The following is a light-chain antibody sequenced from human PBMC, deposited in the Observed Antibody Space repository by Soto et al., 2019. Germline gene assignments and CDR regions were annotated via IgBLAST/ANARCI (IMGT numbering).Light chain of an antibody. CDR3: QQYGSSPTWT. V-gene: IGKV3-20*01. J-gene: IGKJ1*01. CDR1: QSVSSSY. Sequence: EIVLTQSPGTLSLSPGERATLSCRASQSVSSSYLAWYQQKPGQAPRLLIFGASTRATGIPDRFSGSGSGTDFTLTINRLEPEDFAVYYCQQYGSSPTWTFGQGIKV. CDR2: GAS.